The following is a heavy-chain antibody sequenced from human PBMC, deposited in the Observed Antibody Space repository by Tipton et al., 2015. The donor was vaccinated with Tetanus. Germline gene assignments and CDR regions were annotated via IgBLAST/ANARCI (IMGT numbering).Heavy chain of an antibody. D-gene: IGHD5-24*01. Sequence: TLSLTCTVSGASITTYHWSWLRQTPGRGLEWIGHIYYTGATSYNSSLQSRVTLSIDTSKNQFSLKMTSVTAADTAVYFCARANFESSKKGPFDSWGPGTQVIVSA. J-gene: IGHJ4*02. CDR2: IYYTGAT. V-gene: IGHV4-59*01. CDR1: GASITTYH. CDR3: ARANFESSKKGPFDS.